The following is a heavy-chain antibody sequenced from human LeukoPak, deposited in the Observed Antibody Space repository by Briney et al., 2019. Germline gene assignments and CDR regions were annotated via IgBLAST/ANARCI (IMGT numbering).Heavy chain of an antibody. CDR3: ARDLAYCGGDCYSFVGAFDI. J-gene: IGHJ3*02. D-gene: IGHD2-21*02. CDR2: IYYSGST. Sequence: SQTLSLTCTVSGGSISSGGYYWSWIRQHPGKGLEWIGYIYYSGSTYYNPSPKSRVTISVDTSKNQFSLKLSSVTAADTAVYYCARDLAYCGGDCYSFVGAFDIWGQGTMVTVSS. V-gene: IGHV4-31*03. CDR1: GGSISSGGYY.